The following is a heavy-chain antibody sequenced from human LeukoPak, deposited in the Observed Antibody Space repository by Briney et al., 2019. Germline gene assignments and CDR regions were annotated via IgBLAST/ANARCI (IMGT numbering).Heavy chain of an antibody. CDR2: ISGSGGST. Sequence: TGGSLRLSCAASGFTFSSYAMSWVRQAPGKGLEWVSAISGSGGSTYYADSVKGRFTISRDNSKNTLYLQMNSLRAEDTAVYYCAKDLGYCSGGSCPPSHYWGQGTLATVSS. CDR3: AKDLGYCSGGSCPPSHY. J-gene: IGHJ4*02. V-gene: IGHV3-23*01. D-gene: IGHD2-15*01. CDR1: GFTFSSYA.